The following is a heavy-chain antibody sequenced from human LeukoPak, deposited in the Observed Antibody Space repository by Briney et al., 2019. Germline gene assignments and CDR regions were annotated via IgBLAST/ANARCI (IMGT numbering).Heavy chain of an antibody. CDR2: INPSGGST. CDR1: GYTFINYY. V-gene: IGHV1-46*01. Sequence: GASVKVSCKASGYTFINYYMHWVRQAPGQGPEWMGIINPSGGSTSYAPKFQGRVTMTRDTSTSTVYMELSSLRSEDTAVYYCARDHYYDIVTGYYSVDHYYGMDAWGQGTTVTVSS. J-gene: IGHJ6*02. CDR3: ARDHYYDIVTGYYSVDHYYGMDA. D-gene: IGHD3-9*01.